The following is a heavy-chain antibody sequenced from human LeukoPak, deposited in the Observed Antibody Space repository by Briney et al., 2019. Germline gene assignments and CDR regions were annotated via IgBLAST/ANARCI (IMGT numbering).Heavy chain of an antibody. CDR1: GGSISSYY. V-gene: IGHV4-4*07. Sequence: SETLSLTCTISGGSISSYYWSWIRQPAGKGLEWIGRMSTSGSTNYNPSLTSRVTMSVDKSKNQFSLNLISVTAADTAVYFCARVNSSGSFHDYWGQGARVTVSS. CDR2: MSTSGST. J-gene: IGHJ4*02. D-gene: IGHD3-22*01. CDR3: ARVNSSGSFHDY.